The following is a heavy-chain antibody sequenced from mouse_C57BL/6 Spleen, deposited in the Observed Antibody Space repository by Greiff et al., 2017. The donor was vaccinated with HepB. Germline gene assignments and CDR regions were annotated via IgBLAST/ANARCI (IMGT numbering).Heavy chain of an antibody. V-gene: IGHV1-5*01. CDR1: GYTFTSYW. Sequence: VQLQQSGTVLARPGASVKMSCKTSGYTFTSYWMHWVKQRPGQGLEWIGAIYPGNSDTSYNQKFKGKAKLTAVTSASTAYMELSSLTNEDSAVYYCTRWEYGNYLGAWFAYWGQGTLVTVSA. CDR2: IYPGNSDT. D-gene: IGHD2-10*02. CDR3: TRWEYGNYLGAWFAY. J-gene: IGHJ3*01.